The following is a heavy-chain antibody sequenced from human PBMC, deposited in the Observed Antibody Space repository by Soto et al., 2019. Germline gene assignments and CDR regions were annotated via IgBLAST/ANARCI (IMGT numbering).Heavy chain of an antibody. CDR2: VSWNSGTM. CDR3: AKGFCSSTRCLTYSYMDV. V-gene: IGHV3-9*01. Sequence: EVQLVESGGGLVQPGRSLRLSCAASGFSFDEYAMHWVRQAPGKGLEWVSGVSWNSGTMGYGDSVRGRFAISRDNAKNSLYLQMNSLTTEDTALYYCAKGFCSSTRCLTYSYMDVWGKGTTFTVSS. CDR1: GFSFDEYA. J-gene: IGHJ6*03. D-gene: IGHD2-2*01.